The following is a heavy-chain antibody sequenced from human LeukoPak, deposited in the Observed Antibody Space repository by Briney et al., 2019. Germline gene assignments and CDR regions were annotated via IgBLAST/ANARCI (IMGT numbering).Heavy chain of an antibody. Sequence: GGSLRLSCAASGFTFSSYEMNWVRQAPGKGPEWVSYIGSSGTTIYYADSVKGRFTISRDNAKNSLSLQMNSLRAEDTAVYYCARVRDYDGYYFVYWGQGTLVTVSS. J-gene: IGHJ4*02. CDR3: ARVRDYDGYYFVY. CDR1: GFTFSSYE. CDR2: IGSSGTTI. V-gene: IGHV3-48*03. D-gene: IGHD4-23*01.